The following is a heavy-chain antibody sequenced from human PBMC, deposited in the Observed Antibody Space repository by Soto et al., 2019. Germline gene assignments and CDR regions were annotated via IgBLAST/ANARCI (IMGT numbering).Heavy chain of an antibody. Sequence: SETLSLTCTVSGGSISSYYWSWIRQPPGKGLEWIGYIYYSGSTNYNPSLKSRVTISVDTSNNQFSLQLNSVTPDDTAVYYCARLVGNSWLGSWGQGTLVTVSS. D-gene: IGHD2-2*01. CDR1: GGSISSYY. V-gene: IGHV4-59*08. CDR2: IYYSGST. CDR3: ARLVGNSWLGS. J-gene: IGHJ5*01.